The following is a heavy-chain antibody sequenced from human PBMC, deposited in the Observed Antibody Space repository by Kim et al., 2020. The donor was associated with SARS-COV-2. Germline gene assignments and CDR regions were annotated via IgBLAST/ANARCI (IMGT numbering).Heavy chain of an antibody. D-gene: IGHD4-17*01. Sequence: SETLSLTCTVSGGSISSSSYYRGWIRQPPGKGLEWIGSIYYSGSTYYNPSLKSRVTISVDTSKNQFSLKLSSVTAADTAVYYCASISDYGDYAGSVDYWGQGTLVTVSS. J-gene: IGHJ4*02. CDR3: ASISDYGDYAGSVDY. CDR2: IYYSGST. CDR1: GGSISSSSYY. V-gene: IGHV4-39*01.